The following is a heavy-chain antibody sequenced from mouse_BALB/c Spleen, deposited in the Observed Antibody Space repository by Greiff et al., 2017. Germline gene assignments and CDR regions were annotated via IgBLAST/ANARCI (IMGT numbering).Heavy chain of an antibody. CDR1: GFNIKDTY. D-gene: IGHD1-1*01. Sequence: EGKLMESGAELVKPGASVKLSCTASGFNIKDTYMHWVKQRPEQGLEWIGRIDPANGNTKYDPKFQGKATITADTSSNTAYLQLSSLTSEDTAVYYCARNYGSPYWYFDVWGAGTTVTVSS. J-gene: IGHJ1*01. CDR3: ARNYGSPYWYFDV. V-gene: IGHV14-3*02. CDR2: IDPANGNT.